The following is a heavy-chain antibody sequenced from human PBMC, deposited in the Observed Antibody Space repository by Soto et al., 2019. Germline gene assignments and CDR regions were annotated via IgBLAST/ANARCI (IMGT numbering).Heavy chain of an antibody. Sequence: QVQLQESGPGLVKPSQTLSLTCTVSGGSISSGGYYWSWIRQHPGKGLEWIGYIYYSGSTYYDPSIKSRVTISVDTSKNQFSLKLSSVTAADTAGYYCGRAAHYSRPFRWFDPWGQGTLVTVSS. D-gene: IGHD3-10*01. J-gene: IGHJ5*02. CDR3: GRAAHYSRPFRWFDP. CDR1: GGSISSGGYY. V-gene: IGHV4-31*03. CDR2: IYYSGST.